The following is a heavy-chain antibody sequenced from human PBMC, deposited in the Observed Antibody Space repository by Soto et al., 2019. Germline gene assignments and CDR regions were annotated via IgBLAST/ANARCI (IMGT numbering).Heavy chain of an antibody. CDR2: IYHGGST. V-gene: IGHV4-30-2*01. J-gene: IGHJ4*02. D-gene: IGHD5-12*01. CDR3: AREGNLGRWLQPLDF. Sequence: SETLSLTCAVSGGSISSGGYSWSWIRQPPGKGLEWIGYIYHGGSTYYNPSLKSRVTISVDRSKNQFSLKLISVTAADTAMYFCAREGNLGRWLQPLDFWGQGTLVTVSS. CDR1: GGSISSGGYS.